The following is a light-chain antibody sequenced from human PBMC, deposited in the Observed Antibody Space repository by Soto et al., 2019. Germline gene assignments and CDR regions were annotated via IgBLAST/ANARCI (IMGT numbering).Light chain of an antibody. Sequence: QSVLTQPPSMSASPGQTVTISCSGGASNIGTNYVYWFQQFPGRAPQLLIYQNDQRPSGVPERFSAYKSGTSASLAINGLRPEDEADYYCAGWDESLTGVFGGGTKVTVL. CDR3: AGWDESLTGV. J-gene: IGLJ3*02. CDR1: ASNIGTNY. V-gene: IGLV1-47*01. CDR2: QND.